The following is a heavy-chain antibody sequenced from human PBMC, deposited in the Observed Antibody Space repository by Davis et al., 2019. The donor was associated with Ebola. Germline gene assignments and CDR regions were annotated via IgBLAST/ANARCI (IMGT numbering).Heavy chain of an antibody. CDR2: ISGSGGST. D-gene: IGHD2-15*01. CDR3: AKALCSGGSCYYAGGDYFDY. J-gene: IGHJ4*02. Sequence: PGGSLRLSCAASGFTFSSYAMSWVRQAPGKGLEWVSAISGSGGSTYYADSVKGRFTISRDNSKNTLYLQMNSLRAEDTAVYYCAKALCSGGSCYYAGGDYFDYWGQGTLVTVSS. CDR1: GFTFSSYA. V-gene: IGHV3-23*01.